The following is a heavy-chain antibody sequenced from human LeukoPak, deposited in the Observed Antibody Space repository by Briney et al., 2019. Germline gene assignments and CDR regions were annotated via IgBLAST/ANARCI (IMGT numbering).Heavy chain of an antibody. CDR1: GFTFSSYW. CDR3: ARRAKVYSSSRYYFDY. D-gene: IGHD6-13*01. V-gene: IGHV3-7*01. CDR2: IKQDGSEK. J-gene: IGHJ4*02. Sequence: GGSLRLSCAASGFTFSSYWMSWVRQAPRKGLEWVANIKQDGSEKYYVDSMKGRFTISRDNAKNSLYLQMNSLRAEDTAVYYCARRAKVYSSSRYYFDYWGQGTLVTVSS.